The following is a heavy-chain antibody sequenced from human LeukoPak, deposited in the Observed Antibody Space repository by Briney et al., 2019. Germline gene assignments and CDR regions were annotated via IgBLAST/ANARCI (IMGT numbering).Heavy chain of an antibody. D-gene: IGHD3-16*01. V-gene: IGHV4-59*01. CDR2: IYYSGST. CDR3: ARGLRPDAFDI. CDR1: GGSISSYY. J-gene: IGHJ3*02. Sequence: PSQTLSLTCTVSGGSISSYYWSWIRQPPGKGLEWIGYIYYSGSTNYNPSLKSRVTISVDTSKNQFSLKLSSVTAADTAVYYCARGLRPDAFDIWGQGTMVTVSS.